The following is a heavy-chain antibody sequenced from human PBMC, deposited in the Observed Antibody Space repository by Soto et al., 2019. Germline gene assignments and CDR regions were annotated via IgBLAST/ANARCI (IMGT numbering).Heavy chain of an antibody. CDR1: GFTFGSYA. Sequence: EMQLSKSGGGLVQPGGSLRLSCAASGFTFGSYAMSWVRQAPGKGLEWVSAISGGGRGTYYADTVKGQFTISRDNSKKTLFLQMNSLRVEDTAIYYCAKDPKSTVRFNWFDPWGQGTLVTVSS. V-gene: IGHV3-23*01. D-gene: IGHD2-8*02. J-gene: IGHJ5*02. CDR2: ISGGGRGT. CDR3: AKDPKSTVRFNWFDP.